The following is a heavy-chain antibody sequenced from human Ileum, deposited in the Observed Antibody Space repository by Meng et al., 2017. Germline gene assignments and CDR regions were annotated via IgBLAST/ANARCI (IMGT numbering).Heavy chain of an antibody. CDR2: ISGSGGST. Sequence: SCAASGFTFSSYAMSWVRQAPGKGLEWVSAISGSGGSTYYADSVKGRFTISRDNSKNTLYLQMNSLRAEDTAVYYYAKLPLRSTVTYYFYYWGQGTLVTVSS. V-gene: IGHV3-23*01. CDR3: AKLPLRSTVTYYFYY. CDR1: GFTFSSYA. J-gene: IGHJ4*02. D-gene: IGHD4-17*01.